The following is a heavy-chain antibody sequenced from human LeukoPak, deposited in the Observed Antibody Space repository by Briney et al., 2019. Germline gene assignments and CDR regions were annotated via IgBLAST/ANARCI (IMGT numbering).Heavy chain of an antibody. CDR1: GFTVSSNY. D-gene: IGHD3-10*01. Sequence: GGSLRLSCAASGFTVSSNYMSWVRQAPGKGLEWVSVIYSGGSTYYADSVKGRFTISRDNSKNTLYLQMNSLRAEDTAVYYCARPRSGYGSGSYYIDYWGQGTLVTVSS. V-gene: IGHV3-66*04. CDR2: IYSGGST. CDR3: ARPRSGYGSGSYYIDY. J-gene: IGHJ4*02.